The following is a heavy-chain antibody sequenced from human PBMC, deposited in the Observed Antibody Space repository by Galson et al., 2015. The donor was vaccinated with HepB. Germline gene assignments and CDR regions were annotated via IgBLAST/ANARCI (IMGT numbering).Heavy chain of an antibody. J-gene: IGHJ2*01. Sequence: SLRLSCAASGFTFSSYAMHWVRQAPGKGLEWVAVITYDGSNKYYADSVKGRFTISRDNSKNTLYLQMNSLRAEDTAVYYCARDNVVVPGHSYWYFDLWGRGTLVTVSS. CDR1: GFTFSSYA. CDR3: ARDNVVVPGHSYWYFDL. CDR2: ITYDGSNK. D-gene: IGHD2-2*01. V-gene: IGHV3-30*04.